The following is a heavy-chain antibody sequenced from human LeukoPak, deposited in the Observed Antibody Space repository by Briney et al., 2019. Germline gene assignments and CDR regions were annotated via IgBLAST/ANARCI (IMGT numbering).Heavy chain of an antibody. V-gene: IGHV3-23*01. CDR1: GFTLSSSS. CDR2: VTGSGSST. CDR3: AKLTSD. J-gene: IGHJ1*01. Sequence: GGSLRLSCAASGFTLSSSSMSWVRQAPGKGLEWVSTVTGSGSSTYYADSVKGRFTISRDNSKNTLYLQMNSLRAEDTAVYYCAKLTSDWGQGTLVTVSS.